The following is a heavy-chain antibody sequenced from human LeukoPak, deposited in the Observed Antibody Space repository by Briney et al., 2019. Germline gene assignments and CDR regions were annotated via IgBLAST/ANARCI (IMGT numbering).Heavy chain of an antibody. Sequence: SETLSLTCAVYGGSFSGYYWSWIRQPPGKGLEWIGEINHSGSTNYNPSLKSRVTISVDTSKNQFSLKLSSVTAADTAVYYCASSSPYYDILTGSVYYGMDVWGQGTTVTVSS. J-gene: IGHJ6*02. V-gene: IGHV4-34*01. D-gene: IGHD3-9*01. CDR1: GGSFSGYY. CDR2: INHSGST. CDR3: ASSSPYYDILTGSVYYGMDV.